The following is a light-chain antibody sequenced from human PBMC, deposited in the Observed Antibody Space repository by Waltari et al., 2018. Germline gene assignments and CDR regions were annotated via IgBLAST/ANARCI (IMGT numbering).Light chain of an antibody. Sequence: QSALTQPASVSGSPGQSITISCNGTTSDLGGYNYVSWYQQHPGKAPKLMIYDVSSRPSGVSNRFSGSKSGNTASLTISGLQAEDEADYYCSSFTSSSTWVFGGGTKLTVL. J-gene: IGLJ3*02. CDR3: SSFTSSSTWV. CDR2: DVS. CDR1: TSDLGGYNY. V-gene: IGLV2-14*01.